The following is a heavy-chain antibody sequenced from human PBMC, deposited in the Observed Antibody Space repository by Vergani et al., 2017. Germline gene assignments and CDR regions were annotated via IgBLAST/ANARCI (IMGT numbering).Heavy chain of an antibody. J-gene: IGHJ2*01. CDR1: GGSISSYY. CDR3: ARDSLLWFGELSMPYWYFDL. Sequence: QVQLQESGPGLVKPSETLSLTCTVSGGSISSYYWSWIRQPPGKGLAWIGYIYYSGSTNYNPSLKSRVTISVDTSKNQFSLKLSSVTAADTAVYYCARDSLLWFGELSMPYWYFDLWGRGTLVTVSS. V-gene: IGHV4-59*01. D-gene: IGHD3-10*01. CDR2: IYYSGST.